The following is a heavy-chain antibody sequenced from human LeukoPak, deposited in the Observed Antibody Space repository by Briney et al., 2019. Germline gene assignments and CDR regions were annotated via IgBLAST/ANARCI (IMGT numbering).Heavy chain of an antibody. J-gene: IGHJ6*03. CDR3: ARRTGYSSSPSSYYYYYMDV. Sequence: ASVKVSCKASGYTFTSYYMHWVRQAPGQGLEWMGIINPSGGSTSYAQKFQGRVTMTRDMSTSTVYMELSSLRSEDTAVYYCARRTGYSSSPSSYYYYYMDVWAKGPRSPSP. CDR1: GYTFTSYY. V-gene: IGHV1-46*01. D-gene: IGHD6-6*01. CDR2: INPSGGST.